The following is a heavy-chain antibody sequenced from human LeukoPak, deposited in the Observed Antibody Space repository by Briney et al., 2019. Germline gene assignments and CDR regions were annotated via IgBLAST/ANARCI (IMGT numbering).Heavy chain of an antibody. CDR1: GFTFSSYG. D-gene: IGHD6-19*01. CDR3: AKTTIGYSSGRYPGWPVDY. CDR2: IWYDGSNK. Sequence: GGSLRLSCAASGFTFSSYGMHWVRQAPGKGLEWVAVIWYDGSNKYYADSVKGRFTISRDNSKNTVYLQMNSLRAEDTAVYYCAKTTIGYSSGRYPGWPVDYWGQGTLVTVSS. J-gene: IGHJ4*02. V-gene: IGHV3-33*06.